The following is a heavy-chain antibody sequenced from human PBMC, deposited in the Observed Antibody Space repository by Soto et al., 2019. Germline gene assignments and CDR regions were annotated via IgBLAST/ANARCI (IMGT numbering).Heavy chain of an antibody. CDR1: GFTFSSYA. CDR2: ISSNGGST. D-gene: IGHD2-15*01. J-gene: IGHJ4*02. CDR3: VKEEGGLVVAATPTAFDY. Sequence: GGSLRLSCSASGFTFSSYAMHWVRQAPGKGLEYVSAISSNGGSTYYADSVKGRFTISRDNSKNTLYLQMSSLRAEDTAVYYCVKEEGGLVVAATPTAFDYWGQGTLVTVSS. V-gene: IGHV3-64D*08.